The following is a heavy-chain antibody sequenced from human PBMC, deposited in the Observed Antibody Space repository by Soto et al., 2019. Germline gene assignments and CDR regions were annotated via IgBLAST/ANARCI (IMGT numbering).Heavy chain of an antibody. Sequence: GSLRLACVAPDXSFTHHAMTWVRLPPGKGLQWVAALSHDGGNIYYRDSVRGRFTISRDNSKNTLYLQMHSLKAEDTAVYFRAKQMGTWVDTAIDFWGQGTQVTVSS. D-gene: IGHD1-1*01. J-gene: IGHJ4*02. V-gene: IGHV3-23*01. CDR1: DXSFTHHA. CDR2: LSHDGGNI. CDR3: AKQMGTWVDTAIDF.